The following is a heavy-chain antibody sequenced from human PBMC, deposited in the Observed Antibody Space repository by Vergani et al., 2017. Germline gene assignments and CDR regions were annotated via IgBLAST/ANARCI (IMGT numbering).Heavy chain of an antibody. V-gene: IGHV3-21*01. CDR3: AKDRGSNIVVVIAIWDAFDI. J-gene: IGHJ3*02. CDR2: ISSSSSYL. D-gene: IGHD2-21*01. Sequence: EVQLVESGGGLVKPGGSLRLSCAASGFTFSSYSMNWVRQAPGKGLEWVSSISSSSSYLYSADSVKGRFTISRDNAKNALYLQMNSLRAEDTAVYYCAKDRGSNIVVVIAIWDAFDIWGQGTMVTVSS. CDR1: GFTFSSYS.